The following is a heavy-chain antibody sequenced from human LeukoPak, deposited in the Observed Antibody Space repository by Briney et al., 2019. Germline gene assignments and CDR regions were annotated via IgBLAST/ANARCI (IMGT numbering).Heavy chain of an antibody. CDR3: ARVGGLTNYYDSSGYYSIFDY. D-gene: IGHD3-22*01. J-gene: IGHJ4*02. CDR2: IYHSVST. V-gene: IGHV4-38-2*02. CDR1: GYSISSGYY. Sequence: SETLSLTCTVSGYSISSGYYWGWIRQPPGKGLEWIGSIYHSVSTYYNPSLKSRVTISVDTSKNQFSLKLSSVTAADTAVYYCARVGGLTNYYDSSGYYSIFDYWGQGTLVTVSS.